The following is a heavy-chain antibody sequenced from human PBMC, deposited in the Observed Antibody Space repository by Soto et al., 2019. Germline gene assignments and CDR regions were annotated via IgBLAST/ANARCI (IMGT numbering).Heavy chain of an antibody. D-gene: IGHD3-9*01. CDR1: GYTFTSYG. Sequence: VASVKVSCKASGYTFTSYGISWVRQAPGQGLEWMGWISAYNGNTNYAQKLQGRVTMTTDTSTSTAYMELRSLRSDDTAVYYCARDGRYFDWLLTSPDYWGQGTLVTVSS. V-gene: IGHV1-18*01. CDR2: ISAYNGNT. CDR3: ARDGRYFDWLLTSPDY. J-gene: IGHJ4*02.